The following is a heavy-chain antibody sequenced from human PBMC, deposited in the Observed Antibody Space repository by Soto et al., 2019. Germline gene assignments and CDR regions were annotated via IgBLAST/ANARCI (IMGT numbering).Heavy chain of an antibody. CDR2: IYYSGST. CDR1: GGSISSGGYY. Sequence: QVQLQESGPGLVKPSQTLSLTCTVSGGSISSGGYYWSWIRQHPGKGLEWIGYIYYSGSTYYNPSLNSRVTTTVDTSKNQFSLKLSSVTAADTAVYYCARFWRGPAAIYYYYGMDVWGKGTTVTVSS. V-gene: IGHV4-31*03. J-gene: IGHJ6*04. CDR3: ARFWRGPAAIYYYYGMDV. D-gene: IGHD2-2*01.